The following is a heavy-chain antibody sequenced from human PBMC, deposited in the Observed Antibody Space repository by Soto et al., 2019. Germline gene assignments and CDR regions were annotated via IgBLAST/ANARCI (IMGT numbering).Heavy chain of an antibody. V-gene: IGHV4-34*01. CDR2: INHSGST. D-gene: IGHD4-4*01. CDR1: GGSFSGYY. J-gene: IGHJ4*02. Sequence: SETLSLTCAVYGGSFSGYYWSWIRQPPGKGLEWIGEINHSGSTNYNPSPKSRVTISVDTSKNQFSLKLSSVTAADTAVYYCARARKYSKTSDYWGQGTLVTVSS. CDR3: ARARKYSKTSDY.